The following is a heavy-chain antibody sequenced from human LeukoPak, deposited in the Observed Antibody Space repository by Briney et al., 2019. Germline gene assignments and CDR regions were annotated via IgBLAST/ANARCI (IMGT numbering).Heavy chain of an antibody. CDR3: AKDLVSPRRVGSSEKLDY. J-gene: IGHJ4*02. CDR2: ILSGGDMT. CDR1: GFIFTSYA. D-gene: IGHD1-26*01. Sequence: GGSLRLSCTASGFIFTSYAMSWVRHVRGKGLEWVSSILSGGDMTSYADSVRGRFTISRDNSKNPLYLEMNSLRAEDTAIYYCAKDLVSPRRVGSSEKLDYWGQGTLVTVSS. V-gene: IGHV3-23*01.